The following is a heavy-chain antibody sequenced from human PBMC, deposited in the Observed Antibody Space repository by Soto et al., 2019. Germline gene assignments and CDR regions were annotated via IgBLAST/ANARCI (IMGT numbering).Heavy chain of an antibody. J-gene: IGHJ4*02. CDR3: ARHFSSGWDYFDY. CDR2: LYYNGRT. D-gene: IGHD6-19*01. Sequence: SETLSLTSSVSGGSISSRSHHWGWIRQPPGKGLEWIGSLYYNGRTYYNPSLTSRLTMSEDTSKNQFSLKLMSVTAADTAVYYCARHFSSGWDYFDYWGQGALVTVS. CDR1: GGSISSRSHH. V-gene: IGHV4-39*01.